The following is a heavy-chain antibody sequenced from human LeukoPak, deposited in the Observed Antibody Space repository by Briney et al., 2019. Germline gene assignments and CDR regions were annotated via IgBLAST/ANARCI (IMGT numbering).Heavy chain of an antibody. D-gene: IGHD6-6*01. CDR3: ARRPRIAARPKNSYGMDV. Sequence: SETLSLTCTVSGGSISSSSYYWGWIRQPPGKGLEWIGSIYYSGSTYYNPSLKSRVTISVDTSKNQFSLKLSSVTAADTAVYYCARRPRIAARPKNSYGMDVWGQGTTVTVSS. CDR1: GGSISSSSYY. CDR2: IYYSGST. V-gene: IGHV4-39*01. J-gene: IGHJ6*02.